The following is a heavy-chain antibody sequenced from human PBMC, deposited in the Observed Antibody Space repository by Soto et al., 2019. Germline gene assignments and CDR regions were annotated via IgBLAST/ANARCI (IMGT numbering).Heavy chain of an antibody. Sequence: QVQLQESGPGLVKPSETLSLTCTVSGGSISSYYWSWIRQPPGKGLEWIGYIYYSGSTNYNPSLKSRVPISVDASKTQFSLKLSSVTAADTAVYYCSRGRGRYCSSTSCYAEWYYYYMDVWGKGTTVTVSS. CDR1: GGSISSYY. CDR3: SRGRGRYCSSTSCYAEWYYYYMDV. CDR2: IYYSGST. D-gene: IGHD2-2*01. J-gene: IGHJ6*03. V-gene: IGHV4-59*08.